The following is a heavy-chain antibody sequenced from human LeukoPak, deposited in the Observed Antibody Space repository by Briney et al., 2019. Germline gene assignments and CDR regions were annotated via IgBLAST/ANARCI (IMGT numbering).Heavy chain of an antibody. Sequence: GGSLRLSCAASGFTFSSYWMSWVRQAPGKGLEWVANIKQDGSEKYYVDSVKGRFTISRDNAKNSLYLQMNSLRAEDTAVYYCARGIIVGANAFDIWGQGTMVTVSS. J-gene: IGHJ3*02. CDR2: IKQDGSEK. CDR3: ARGIIVGANAFDI. V-gene: IGHV3-7*01. D-gene: IGHD1-26*01. CDR1: GFTFSSYW.